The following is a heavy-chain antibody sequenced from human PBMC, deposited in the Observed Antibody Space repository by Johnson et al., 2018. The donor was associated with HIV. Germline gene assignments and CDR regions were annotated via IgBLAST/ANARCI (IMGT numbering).Heavy chain of an antibody. V-gene: IGHV3-30-3*01. D-gene: IGHD2-2*01. Sequence: QMLLVESGGGLVQPGGSLRLSCAASGFSFSTYWMSWVRQAPGKGLEWVAVISYDGSSKYYAESLKGRISISRDNSMNTLYLQMNSLRAEDTAVYYCAREGGAAAPDAFDIWGQGTMVTVSS. CDR1: GFSFSTYW. CDR2: ISYDGSSK. J-gene: IGHJ3*02. CDR3: AREGGAAAPDAFDI.